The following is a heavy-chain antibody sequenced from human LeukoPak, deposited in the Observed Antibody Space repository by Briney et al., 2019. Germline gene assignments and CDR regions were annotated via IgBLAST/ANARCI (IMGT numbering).Heavy chain of an antibody. CDR2: INHSGST. D-gene: IGHD5-18*01. V-gene: IGHV4-34*01. Sequence: SETLSLTCAVYGGSFSGYYWSWIRQPPGKGLEWIGEINHSGSTNYNPSLKSRVTISVDTSKNQFSLKLSSVTAADTAVYYCARHVSVAMVIYYYYYMDVWGKGTTVTISS. J-gene: IGHJ6*03. CDR3: ARHVSVAMVIYYYYYMDV. CDR1: GGSFSGYY.